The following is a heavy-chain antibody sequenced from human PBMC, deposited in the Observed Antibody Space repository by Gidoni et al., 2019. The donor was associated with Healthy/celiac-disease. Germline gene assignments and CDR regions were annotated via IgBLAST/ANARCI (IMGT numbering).Heavy chain of an antibody. D-gene: IGHD5-18*01. CDR1: GFTFDDYA. CDR2: ISWNSGSI. J-gene: IGHJ4*02. CDR3: AKDRGYSLGQTDY. Sequence: EVQLVESGGGLVQPGRSLRLSCAASGFTFDDYAMHWVRQAPGKGLEWVSGISWNSGSIGYADSVKGRFTTSRDNAKNSLYLQMNSLRAEDTALYYCAKDRGYSLGQTDYWGQGTLVTVSS. V-gene: IGHV3-9*01.